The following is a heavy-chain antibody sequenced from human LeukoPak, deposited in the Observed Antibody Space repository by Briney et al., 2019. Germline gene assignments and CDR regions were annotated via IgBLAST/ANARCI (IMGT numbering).Heavy chain of an antibody. CDR1: GLAISSYW. J-gene: IGHJ4*02. CDR2: INSDGGST. CDR3: AREGYYDINY. Sequence: PGGSLRRSCAASGLAISSYWKYWVRQAPGKGLVWVSRINSDGGSTNYADSVKGRFTISRDNAKNTLYLQMNSLRAEDTAVYYCAREGYYDINYWGQGTLVTVSS. D-gene: IGHD3-9*01. V-gene: IGHV3-74*01.